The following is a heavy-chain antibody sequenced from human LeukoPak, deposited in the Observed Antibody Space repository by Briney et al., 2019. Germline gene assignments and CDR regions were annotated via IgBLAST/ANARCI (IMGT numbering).Heavy chain of an antibody. V-gene: IGHV1-18*04. CDR3: ARTDYDILTGARMDV. CDR2: ISAYNANT. J-gene: IGHJ6*04. D-gene: IGHD3-9*01. CDR1: GYTFTNYG. Sequence: ASVKVSCKASGYTFTNYGITWVRQAPGQGLEWMGWISAYNANTNYAQKFQGRVTLTTDTSTSTVYMELRSLRSDDTAIYYCARTDYDILTGARMDVWGKGTTVTVSS.